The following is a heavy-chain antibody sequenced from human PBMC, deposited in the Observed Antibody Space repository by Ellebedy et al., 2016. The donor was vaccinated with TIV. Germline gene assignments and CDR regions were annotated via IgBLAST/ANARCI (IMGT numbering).Heavy chain of an antibody. V-gene: IGHV4-61*02. CDR3: ARGHNWFDL. CDR1: GGSISSGSYY. J-gene: IGHJ5*02. Sequence: SETLSLTXTVSGGSISSGSYYWSWVRQPAGKGLEWIGRISSGGTSYNPSLRSRVTMSVDTSKNQFSLRLTSVMAADAAVYYCARGHNWFDLWGQGTLVIASS. CDR2: ISSGGT.